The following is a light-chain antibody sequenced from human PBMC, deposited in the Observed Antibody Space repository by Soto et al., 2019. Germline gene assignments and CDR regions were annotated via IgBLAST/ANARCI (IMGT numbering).Light chain of an antibody. CDR2: EVS. CDR1: SSDVGGYNY. V-gene: IGLV2-14*01. J-gene: IGLJ1*01. Sequence: QSALTQPASVSGSPGQSITIFWTGTSSDVGGYNYVSWYQQHPGKAPKLMIYEVSNRPSGVSNRFSGSKSGNTASLTISGLQPEDEADYYCNSYTSRNTFVLGTGTKLPVL. CDR3: NSYTSRNTFV.